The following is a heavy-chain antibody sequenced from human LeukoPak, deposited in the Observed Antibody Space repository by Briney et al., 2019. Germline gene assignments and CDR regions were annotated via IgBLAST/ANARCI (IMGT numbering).Heavy chain of an antibody. D-gene: IGHD1-1*01. CDR3: AIVKLERRPFDY. CDR2: INHSGST. Sequence: PSETLSLTCAVYGGSFSGYYWSWIRQPPGKGLEWIGEINHSGSTNYNPSLKSRVTTSVDTSKNQFSLELSSVTAADTAVYYCAIVKLERRPFDYWGQGTLVTVSS. CDR1: GGSFSGYY. J-gene: IGHJ4*02. V-gene: IGHV4-34*01.